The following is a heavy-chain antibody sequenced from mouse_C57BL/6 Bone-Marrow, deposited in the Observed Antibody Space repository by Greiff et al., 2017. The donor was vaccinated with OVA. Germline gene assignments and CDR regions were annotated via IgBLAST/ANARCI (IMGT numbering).Heavy chain of an antibody. D-gene: IGHD3-3*01. J-gene: IGHJ3*01. CDR1: GYTFTSYW. CDR3: ASAGRGFAY. V-gene: IGHV1-64*01. CDR2: IHPNSGST. Sequence: VQLQQPGAELVKPGASVKLSCKASGYTFTSYWMHWVKQRPGQGLEWIGMIHPNSGSTNYNEKFKGKATLTVDKSSSTAYMQLRSLTSEDSAVYYCASAGRGFAYWGQGTLVTVSA.